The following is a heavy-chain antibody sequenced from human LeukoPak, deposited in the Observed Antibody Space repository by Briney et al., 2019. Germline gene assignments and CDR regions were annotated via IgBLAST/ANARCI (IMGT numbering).Heavy chain of an antibody. CDR1: GFTFSSYV. D-gene: IGHD3-10*01. V-gene: IGHV3-23*01. J-gene: IGHJ3*02. Sequence: GGSLRLSCAASGFTFSSYVMNWVRQAPGKGLEWVSVISGSGGSTYYADSVKGRFTISRDNSKNTLYLQMNSLRAEDTAVYYCSLSGDNDAFDIWGQGTKVTVSS. CDR2: ISGSGGST. CDR3: SLSGDNDAFDI.